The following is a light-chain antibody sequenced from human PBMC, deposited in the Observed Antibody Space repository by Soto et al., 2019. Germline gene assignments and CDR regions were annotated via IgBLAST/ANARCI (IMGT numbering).Light chain of an antibody. CDR1: QSISSW. CDR2: KTS. V-gene: IGKV1-5*03. J-gene: IGKJ2*01. CDR3: QQYDRWYT. Sequence: DIQMTQSPSTLSASVGDRVTITCRASQSISSWLAWYQQKPGKAPRLLIYKTSNLGSGVPSRFSGSGSGTEFTLTISGLQPDDFATYYCQQYDRWYTFGPGTTVDIK.